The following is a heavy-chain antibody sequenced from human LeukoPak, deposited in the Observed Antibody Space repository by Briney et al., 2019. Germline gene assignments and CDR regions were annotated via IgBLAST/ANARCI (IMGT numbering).Heavy chain of an antibody. CDR1: GFTFSNYW. V-gene: IGHV3-21*01. J-gene: IGHJ6*02. CDR3: AIFNSYGSGGMDV. D-gene: IGHD3-10*01. CDR2: ISSSSSYI. Sequence: GGSLRLSCAASGFTFSNYWMNWVRQAPGKGLEWVSSISSSSSYIYYADSVKGRFTISRDNAKNSLYLQMNSLRAEDTAVYYCAIFNSYGSGGMDVWGQGTTVTVSS.